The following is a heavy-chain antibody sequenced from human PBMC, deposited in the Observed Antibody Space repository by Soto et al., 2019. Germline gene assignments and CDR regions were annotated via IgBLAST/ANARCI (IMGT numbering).Heavy chain of an antibody. CDR3: ASLGDYYFDY. D-gene: IGHD4-17*01. V-gene: IGHV4-61*01. CDR2: IYYSGST. CDR1: GYSIGSDSYH. J-gene: IGHJ4*02. Sequence: SETLSLTCTVSGYSIGSDSYHWSWIRQSPGKGLEWIGYIYYSGSTNYNPSLKSRVTISVDTSKNQFSLKLSSVTAADTAVYYCASLGDYYFDYWGQGTLVTVSS.